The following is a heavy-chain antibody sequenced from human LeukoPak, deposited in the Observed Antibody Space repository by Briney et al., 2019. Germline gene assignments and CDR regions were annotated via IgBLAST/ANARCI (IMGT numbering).Heavy chain of an antibody. J-gene: IGHJ4*02. V-gene: IGHV3-7*03. D-gene: IGHD6-13*01. CDR2: IRQDGSER. Sequence: GGSLRLSCAASGFAFSSYWMSWVRQAPGKGLEWVANIRQDGSERYYVDSVKGRFTISRDDAKNSLYLQMDSLRVEDTAVYYCAKDTLAAAAHWGQGTLVTVSS. CDR3: AKDTLAAAAH. CDR1: GFAFSSYW.